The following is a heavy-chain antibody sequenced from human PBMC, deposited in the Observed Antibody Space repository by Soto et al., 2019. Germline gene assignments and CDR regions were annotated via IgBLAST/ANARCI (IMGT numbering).Heavy chain of an antibody. Sequence: QLQLQESGPGLVKPSETLSLTCTVSGGSISSSSYYWGWISQPPGKGLEWIGSIYYSGSTYYNTSLKSRVTISVDTSKTQFSLKLSSVTATDTAVYYCARQIGGCTNGVCYSFDYWGQGTLDTVSS. CDR1: GGSISSSSYY. V-gene: IGHV4-39*01. CDR3: ARQIGGCTNGVCYSFDY. J-gene: IGHJ4*02. CDR2: IYYSGST. D-gene: IGHD2-8*01.